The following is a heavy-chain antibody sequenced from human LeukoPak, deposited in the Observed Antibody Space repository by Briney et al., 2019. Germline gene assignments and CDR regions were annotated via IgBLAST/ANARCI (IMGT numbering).Heavy chain of an antibody. CDR3: ARVGGYYYYDYGMDV. D-gene: IGHD3-16*01. CDR2: ISSGSSYI. CDR1: GFTFSSSS. J-gene: IGHJ6*02. V-gene: IGHV3-21*01. Sequence: PGGSLRLSCAASGFTFSSSSMNWVRQAPGKGLEWVSSISSGSSYIYYADSVKGRFTISRDNAKNSLYLQMNSLRAEDTAVYYCARVGGYYYYDYGMDVWGQGTTVTVSS.